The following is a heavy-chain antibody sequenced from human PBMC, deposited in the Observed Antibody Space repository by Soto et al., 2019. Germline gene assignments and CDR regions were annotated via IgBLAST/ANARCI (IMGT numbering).Heavy chain of an antibody. J-gene: IGHJ6*03. V-gene: IGHV3-33*01. CDR2: IWYDGSNK. D-gene: IGHD1-7*01. CDR3: ARDPTETNYYYYYGDV. Sequence: QVQLVESGGGVVQPGRSLRLSCAASGFTFSRYGMHWVRQAPGKGLKWVAVIWYDGSNKYYEDFVKGRFTSSRDNSKNTQYLQMNSLRAEDTAVYYCARDPTETNYYYYYGDVWGKGTTVTVSS. CDR1: GFTFSRYG.